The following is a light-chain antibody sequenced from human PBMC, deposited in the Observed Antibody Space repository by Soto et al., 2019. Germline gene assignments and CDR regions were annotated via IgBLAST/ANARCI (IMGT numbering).Light chain of an antibody. V-gene: IGKV3-20*01. Sequence: EIVLTQSPGTLSLSPGERATLSCRASQSLSFAFLTWYQHRPGHPPRLLIYGASNRAAGIPDRFTGSGSGTDFTLTISRLEPEDFAVYYCQKYDRTPFTFGPGTKVDIK. CDR3: QKYDRTPFT. J-gene: IGKJ3*01. CDR2: GAS. CDR1: QSLSFAF.